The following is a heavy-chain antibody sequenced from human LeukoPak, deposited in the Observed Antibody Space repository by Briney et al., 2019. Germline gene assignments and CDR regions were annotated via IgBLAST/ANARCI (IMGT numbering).Heavy chain of an antibody. CDR3: ARDFPHYDFWSGYPV. D-gene: IGHD3-3*01. V-gene: IGHV3-74*01. J-gene: IGHJ4*02. Sequence: PGGSLRLSCAASGSYWMHWVRQAPGKGLVWVSHINSDGSWTSYADSVKGRFTISKDNAKNTVYLQMNSLRAEDTALYYCARDFPHYDFWSGYPVWGQGTLVTVSS. CDR1: GSYW. CDR2: INSDGSWT.